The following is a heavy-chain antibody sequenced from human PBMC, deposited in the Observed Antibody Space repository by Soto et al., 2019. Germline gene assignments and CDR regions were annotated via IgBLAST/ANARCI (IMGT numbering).Heavy chain of an antibody. CDR1: GYSFTSYW. Sequence: GESLKISCKGSGYSFTSYWIGWVRQMPGKGLEWLGIIFPVDFDTSYSPSFQGQVTISADKSISPAYLQWSSLKASDTAFFYCAGGGVRGVITRTRDYYGMDVWGQGTTVTVS. V-gene: IGHV5-51*01. D-gene: IGHD3-10*01. J-gene: IGHJ6*02. CDR3: AGGGVRGVITRTRDYYGMDV. CDR2: IFPVDFDT.